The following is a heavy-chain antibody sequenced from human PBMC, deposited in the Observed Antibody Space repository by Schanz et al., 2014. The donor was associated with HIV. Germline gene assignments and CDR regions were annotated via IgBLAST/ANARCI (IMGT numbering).Heavy chain of an antibody. J-gene: IGHJ4*02. CDR1: GFTFSSYR. D-gene: IGHD3-22*01. Sequence: VQLVESGGGLVKPGGSLRISCAASGFTFSSYRMNWVRHAPGKGLEWIGYINYSGRTFYNPSLKSRVTISVDTSKNLFSLKLSSVTAADTAVYYCATVGTNAYYYDGSVEGAVDYWGQGTLVTVSS. CDR3: ATVGTNAYYYDGSVEGAVDY. V-gene: IGHV4-59*06. CDR2: INYSGRT.